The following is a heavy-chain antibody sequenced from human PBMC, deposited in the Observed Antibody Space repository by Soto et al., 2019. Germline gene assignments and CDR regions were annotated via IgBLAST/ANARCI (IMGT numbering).Heavy chain of an antibody. CDR3: ASGGRSLNFYS. V-gene: IGHV3-74*01. D-gene: IGHD2-15*01. CDR1: GFTFRSYW. Sequence: GGSLRLSCAASGFTFRSYWMQWVRQAPGKGLVWVSWINSDGSSTSYADSVKGRFTISRDNAKNTLYLQMNSLRAEDTAVYYCASGGRSLNFYSWGKGSLVTVAS. J-gene: IGHJ4*02. CDR2: INSDGSST.